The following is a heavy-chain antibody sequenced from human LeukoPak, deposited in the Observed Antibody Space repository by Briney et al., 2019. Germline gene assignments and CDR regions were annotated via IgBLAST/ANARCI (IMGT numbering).Heavy chain of an antibody. CDR1: GGSISSSSYY. J-gene: IGHJ4*02. CDR2: IYYSGST. Sequence: PSETLSLTCTVSGGSISSSSYYGGWIRQPPGRGLEWIGSIYYSGSTYYNPSLKSRVTISVDTSKNQFSLKLSSVTAADTAVYYCARIRAVRSIVVVTAIDYWGQGTLVTVSS. CDR3: ARIRAVRSIVVVTAIDY. V-gene: IGHV4-39*01. D-gene: IGHD2-21*02.